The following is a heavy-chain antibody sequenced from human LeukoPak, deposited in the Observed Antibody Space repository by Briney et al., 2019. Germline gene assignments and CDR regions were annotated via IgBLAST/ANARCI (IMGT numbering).Heavy chain of an antibody. D-gene: IGHD1-26*01. CDR3: ARDFEVGATTDAFDI. V-gene: IGHV3-7*01. Sequence: GGSLRLSCAVSGFSFTNFWMSWVRQAPGKGLEWVANIKQDGSEKYYVDSVKGRFTISRDNAKNSLYLQMNSLRAEDTAVYYCARDFEVGATTDAFDIWGQGTMVTVSS. CDR1: GFSFTNFW. J-gene: IGHJ3*02. CDR2: IKQDGSEK.